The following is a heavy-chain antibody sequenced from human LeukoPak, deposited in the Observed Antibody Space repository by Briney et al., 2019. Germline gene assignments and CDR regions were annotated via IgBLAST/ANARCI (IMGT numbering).Heavy chain of an antibody. J-gene: IGHJ4*02. CDR3: ARDVGATPGYFDY. Sequence: PSETLSLTCTVSGGSISSYYWSWIRQPPGKGLEWIGYIYNSGSTNYNPSLKSRVTISVDTSKNQSSLKLSSVTAADTAVYYCARDVGATPGYFDYWGQGTLVTVSS. D-gene: IGHD1-26*01. CDR2: IYNSGST. CDR1: GGSISSYY. V-gene: IGHV4-59*01.